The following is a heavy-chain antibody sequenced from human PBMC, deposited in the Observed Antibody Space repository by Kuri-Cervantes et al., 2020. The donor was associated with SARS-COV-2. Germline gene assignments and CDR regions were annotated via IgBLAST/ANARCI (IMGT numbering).Heavy chain of an antibody. D-gene: IGHD2-2*01. V-gene: IGHV3-7*01. Sequence: GESLKISCAASGFTFSSYWMSWVRQAPGKGLEWVANIKQDGSEKYYVDSVKGRFTISRDNAKNSLYLQMNSLRAEDTAVYYCARDAVPAASNYYYYYGMDVWGQGTTVTVSS. CDR1: GFTFSSYW. J-gene: IGHJ6*02. CDR2: IKQDGSEK. CDR3: ARDAVPAASNYYYYYGMDV.